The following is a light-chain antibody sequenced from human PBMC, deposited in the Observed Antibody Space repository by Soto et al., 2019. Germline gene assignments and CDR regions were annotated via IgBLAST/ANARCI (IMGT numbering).Light chain of an antibody. J-gene: IGLJ6*01. Sequence: QSVLTQPPSVSAAPGQKVTISCSGSSSNIGNNYVSWYQQLPGTAHKLLIYDNNKRPSGIPDRFSGSKSGTSATLGITGLPTGDESDYHCGTWDSSLSANVFGSGTQLTVL. CDR3: GTWDSSLSANV. CDR2: DNN. CDR1: SSNIGNNY. V-gene: IGLV1-51*01.